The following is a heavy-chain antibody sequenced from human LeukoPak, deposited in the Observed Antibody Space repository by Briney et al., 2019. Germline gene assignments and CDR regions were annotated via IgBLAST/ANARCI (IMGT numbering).Heavy chain of an antibody. D-gene: IGHD1-26*01. J-gene: IGHJ5*02. Sequence: SETLSLTCTVSGGSITSSFYWSWIRQSPGKGLEWIGYIYNSGGTKYNPSLKSRLTISVDTSKNQFSLKVTSVTAADTAIYYCARDAVGAGNWFDPWGQGILVTVSS. CDR2: IYNSGGT. CDR1: GGSITSSFY. CDR3: ARDAVGAGNWFDP. V-gene: IGHV4-59*12.